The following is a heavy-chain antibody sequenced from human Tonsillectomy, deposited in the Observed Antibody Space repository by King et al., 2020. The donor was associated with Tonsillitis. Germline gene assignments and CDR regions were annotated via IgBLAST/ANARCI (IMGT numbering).Heavy chain of an antibody. CDR1: GFTFSSYS. CDR2: ISSSSSYT. D-gene: IGHD6-13*01. CDR3: ARRHISSWSPPDY. Sequence: VQLVESGGGLVKRGGSLRLSCAASGFTFSSYSMKWVRQARGKGLEWVSSISSSSSYTYYADSVQGRFTISRDNDKNSLYLQMNSLRVEDTAVYYCARRHISSWSPPDYWGQGTLVTVSS. J-gene: IGHJ4*02. V-gene: IGHV3-21*01.